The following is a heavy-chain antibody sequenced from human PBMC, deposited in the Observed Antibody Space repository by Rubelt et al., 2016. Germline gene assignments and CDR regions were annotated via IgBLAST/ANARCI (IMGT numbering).Heavy chain of an antibody. CDR3: AREVRVRAFDY. Sequence: EVQLVESGGGLVQPGGSLRLSCAASGFTFSSYWMHWVRQAPGKGLVWVSRINSDGSSTSYAGSVKGRFTISRDNSKNTLYLQMNSLRAEDTAVYYCAREVRVRAFDYWGQGTLVTVSS. CDR1: GFTFSSYW. J-gene: IGHJ4*02. CDR2: INSDGSST. D-gene: IGHD3-10*01. V-gene: IGHV3-74*01.